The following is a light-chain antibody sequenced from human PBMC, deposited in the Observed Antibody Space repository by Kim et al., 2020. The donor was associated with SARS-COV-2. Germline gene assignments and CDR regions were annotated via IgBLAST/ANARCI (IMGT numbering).Light chain of an antibody. CDR1: KLGDKY. V-gene: IGLV3-1*01. CDR3: QAWDSSTAWV. Sequence: SYELTQPPSVSVSPGQTASITCSGDKLGDKYACWYQQKPSQSPVLVIYQDSKRPSGIPERFSGSNSGNTATLTISGTQAMDEADYYCQAWDSSTAWVFGGGTQLTVL. J-gene: IGLJ3*02. CDR2: QDS.